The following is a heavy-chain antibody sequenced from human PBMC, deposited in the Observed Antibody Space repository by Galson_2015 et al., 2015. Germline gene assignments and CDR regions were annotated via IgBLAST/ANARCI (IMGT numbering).Heavy chain of an antibody. D-gene: IGHD4-17*01. CDR3: ARDAFSMDGDYDA. CDR1: GFTFSRYE. V-gene: IGHV3-48*03. Sequence: LRLSCAASGFTFSRYEMNWVRQAPGKGLEWVSYISGSASAIYYADSVRGRFTISRDNAKNSLHLQMDGLRAEDTAPYYCARDAFSMDGDYDAWGQGTLVTVSS. J-gene: IGHJ4*02. CDR2: ISGSASAI.